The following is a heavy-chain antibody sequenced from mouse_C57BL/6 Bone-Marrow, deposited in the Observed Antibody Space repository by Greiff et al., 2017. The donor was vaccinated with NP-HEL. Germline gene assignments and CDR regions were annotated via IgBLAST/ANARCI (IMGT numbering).Heavy chain of an antibody. J-gene: IGHJ3*01. V-gene: IGHV14-4*01. Sequence: EVQLQQSGAELVRPGASVKLSCTASGFNIKDYYMHWVKQRPEQGLEWIGWIDPANGDTEYAPKFQGKATITADTSSNTAYLQLSSLTSEDTAVYYCTPLYWGYDVWFAYWGQGTLVTVSA. CDR2: IDPANGDT. D-gene: IGHD2-2*01. CDR1: GFNIKDYY. CDR3: TPLYWGYDVWFAY.